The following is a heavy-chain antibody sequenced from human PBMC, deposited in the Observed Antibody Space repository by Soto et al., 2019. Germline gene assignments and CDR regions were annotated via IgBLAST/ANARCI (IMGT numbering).Heavy chain of an antibody. Sequence: GGSLRLSCAASGFTFSSSSMNWVRQAPGKGLEWVAYISSSSTIYYADSVKGRFTISRDNAKNSLYLQMNSLRAEDTAVYYCASGSYLNWFDPWGQGTLVTVSS. J-gene: IGHJ5*02. V-gene: IGHV3-48*01. CDR3: ASGSYLNWFDP. CDR1: GFTFSSSS. D-gene: IGHD1-26*01. CDR2: ISSSSTI.